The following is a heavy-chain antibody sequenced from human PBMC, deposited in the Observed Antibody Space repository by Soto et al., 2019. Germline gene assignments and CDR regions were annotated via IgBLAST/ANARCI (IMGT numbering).Heavy chain of an antibody. V-gene: IGHV3-21*01. Sequence: AGGSLRLSCAASGFTFSDYSMNWVRQAPGKGLEWVSSISSSSTYIYYADSVKGRFTISRDNAKNSLYLQMNSLRAEDTAVYYCARRIDYGEDYWGQGTLVTVSS. D-gene: IGHD3-16*01. CDR1: GFTFSDYS. J-gene: IGHJ4*02. CDR3: ARRIDYGEDY. CDR2: ISSSSTYI.